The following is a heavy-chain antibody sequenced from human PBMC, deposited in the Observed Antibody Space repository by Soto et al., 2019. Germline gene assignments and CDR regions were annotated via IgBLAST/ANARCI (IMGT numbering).Heavy chain of an antibody. D-gene: IGHD3-10*01. CDR3: ARAPRGNYGYPSYFDY. Sequence: PSETLSLTCTFSGGSFSPNYWSLFRQPPGKGLEWIGYIYYSGTTSYNPSLKSRVTISVDTSKNQFSLKLSSVTAADTAVYYCARAPRGNYGYPSYFDYWGQGTLVTVPQ. CDR1: GGSFSPNY. CDR2: IYYSGTT. J-gene: IGHJ4*02. V-gene: IGHV4-59*01.